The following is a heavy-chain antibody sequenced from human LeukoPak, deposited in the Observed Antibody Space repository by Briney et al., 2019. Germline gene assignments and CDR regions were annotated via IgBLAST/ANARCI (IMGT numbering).Heavy chain of an antibody. CDR1: GFTFSTYD. Sequence: GGSLRLSCAASGFTFSTYDMHWVRQAPDKGLEWVAVIGNDGRKTYYADAVKGRFTVSRDNSKSTLYVQMNSLRDDDTVVYFCARDRDCSNIECYNAFDMWGQGTMVTVSS. V-gene: IGHV3-30*04. CDR3: ARDRDCSNIECYNAFDM. D-gene: IGHD2-8*01. CDR2: IGNDGRKT. J-gene: IGHJ3*02.